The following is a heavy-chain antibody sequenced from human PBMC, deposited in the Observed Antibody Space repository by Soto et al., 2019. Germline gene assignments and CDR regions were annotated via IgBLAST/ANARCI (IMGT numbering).Heavy chain of an antibody. J-gene: IGHJ4*02. CDR1: GYTFTSYG. D-gene: IGHD6-13*01. CDR2: IRAYNGNT. CDR3: ARDWAAAGPFDY. Sequence: AAVKVSCKASGYTFTSYGISWVRQATGQGRERMGWIRAYNGNTNYAQKLQGRVTMNTDTSTSTAYMELRSLRSDDTAVHYYARDWAAAGPFDYWGQGTLVTVSS. V-gene: IGHV1-18*01.